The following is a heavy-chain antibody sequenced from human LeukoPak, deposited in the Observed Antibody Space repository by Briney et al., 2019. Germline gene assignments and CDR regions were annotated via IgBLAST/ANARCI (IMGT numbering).Heavy chain of an antibody. CDR1: GGSISSYY. J-gene: IGHJ4*02. CDR2: ICYSGST. V-gene: IGHV4-59*01. D-gene: IGHD6-19*01. CDR3: ARVDSSGWTYFDY. Sequence: SETLSLTCTVSGGSISSYYWSWIRQPPGKGLEWIGYICYSGSTNYNPSLKSRVTILVDTSKNQFSLKLSSVTAADTAVYYCARVDSSGWTYFDYWGQGTLVTVSS.